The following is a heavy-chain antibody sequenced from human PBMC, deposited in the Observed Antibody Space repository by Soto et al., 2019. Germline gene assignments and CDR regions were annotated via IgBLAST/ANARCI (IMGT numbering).Heavy chain of an antibody. Sequence: EVQLLESGGGLVQPGGSLRLSCAASGFTFSSYAMSWVRQAPGKGLEWVSAISGSGGSTYYADSVKGRFTISRDNSKNTLYLQMNSLRAEDTAVYYCAKDLSLTTVTTFGFDYWGQGTLVTASS. CDR3: AKDLSLTTVTTFGFDY. CDR1: GFTFSSYA. V-gene: IGHV3-23*01. J-gene: IGHJ4*02. CDR2: ISGSGGST. D-gene: IGHD4-17*01.